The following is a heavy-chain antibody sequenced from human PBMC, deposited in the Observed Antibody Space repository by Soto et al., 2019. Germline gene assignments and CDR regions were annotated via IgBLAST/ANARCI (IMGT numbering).Heavy chain of an antibody. V-gene: IGHV4-34*01. D-gene: IGHD1-26*01. CDR2: INHSGST. Sequence: SETLSLTCAVYGGSFSGYYWSWIRQPPGKGLEWIGEINHSGSTNYNPSLKRRVTKSVDTTKHQFSRKLGSVTATDTAVYYCARGRRMGATGYEYWGQGTLVTVSS. CDR3: ARGRRMGATGYEY. J-gene: IGHJ4*02. CDR1: GGSFSGYY.